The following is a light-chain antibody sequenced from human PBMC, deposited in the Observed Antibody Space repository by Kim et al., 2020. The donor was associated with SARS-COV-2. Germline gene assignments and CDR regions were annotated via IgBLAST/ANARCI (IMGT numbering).Light chain of an antibody. V-gene: IGLV2-11*01. Sequence: GQSVTISCTGTSNDVGGYNYVPWYQHHPGKAPKLMICDVSKRPSGVPDRFSGSKSGNTASLTISGLQAEDEADYFCCSYAGGYTWLFGGGTKLTVL. J-gene: IGLJ3*02. CDR3: CSYAGGYTWL. CDR1: SNDVGGYNY. CDR2: DVS.